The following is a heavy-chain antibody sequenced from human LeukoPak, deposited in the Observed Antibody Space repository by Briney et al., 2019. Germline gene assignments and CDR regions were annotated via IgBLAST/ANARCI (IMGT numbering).Heavy chain of an antibody. CDR3: ARIDLYYYYMDV. CDR1: GGSISSSSYY. Sequence: PLETLSLTCTVSGGSISSSSYYWGWIRQPPGKGLEWIGSLYYSGSTYYNPSLKSRVTISVDMSKNQFSLKLSSVTAADTAVYYCARIDLYYYYMDVWGKGTTVTVSS. V-gene: IGHV4-39*01. J-gene: IGHJ6*03. D-gene: IGHD3-9*01. CDR2: LYYSGST.